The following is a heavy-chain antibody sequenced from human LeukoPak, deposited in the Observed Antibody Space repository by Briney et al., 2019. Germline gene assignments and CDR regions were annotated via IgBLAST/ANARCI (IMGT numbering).Heavy chain of an antibody. V-gene: IGHV3-21*01. J-gene: IGHJ4*02. Sequence: PGGSLRLSCAASGFTVSSNYMSWVRQAPGKGLEWVSSISSSSSYIYYADSVKGRFTISRDNAKNSLYLQMNSLRAEDTAVYYCARVRQWLDFDYWGQGTLVTVSS. CDR3: ARVRQWLDFDY. CDR1: GFTVSSNY. CDR2: ISSSSSYI. D-gene: IGHD6-19*01.